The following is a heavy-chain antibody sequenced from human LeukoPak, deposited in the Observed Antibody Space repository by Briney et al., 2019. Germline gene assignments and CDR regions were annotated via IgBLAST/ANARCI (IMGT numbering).Heavy chain of an antibody. CDR2: IYSTGRT. CDR1: GFSVSSNY. D-gene: IGHD5-18*01. V-gene: IGHV3-66*01. J-gene: IGHJ4*02. Sequence: GGSLRFSCTASGFSVSSNYMSWVRQAPGKGLEWVSVIYSTGRTYYADSVKGRFTISRDNSKKTLYLQMNSLRAEDTAVYYCARDLSGIAGYTYGRGIDYWGQGTLVTVSS. CDR3: ARDLSGIAGYTYGRGIDY.